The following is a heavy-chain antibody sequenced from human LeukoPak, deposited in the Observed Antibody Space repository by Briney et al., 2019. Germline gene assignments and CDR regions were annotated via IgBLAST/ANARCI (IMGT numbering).Heavy chain of an antibody. CDR3: ARAKWGYAFEI. CDR2: IFYSGSI. V-gene: IGHV4-59*01. CDR1: RGSISSDF. D-gene: IGHD7-27*01. J-gene: IGHJ3*02. Sequence: SETLSLTCTVSRGSISSDFWSWIRQPPGKGLQWIGHIFYSGSINYNPSLKSRVTISMDTSKTQFSLKLTSVTAADTAVYYCARAKWGYAFEIWGQGTMVTVSS.